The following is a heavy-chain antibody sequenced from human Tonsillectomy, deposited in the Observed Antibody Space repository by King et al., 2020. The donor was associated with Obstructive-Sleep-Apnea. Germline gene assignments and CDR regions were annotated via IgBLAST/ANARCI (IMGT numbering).Heavy chain of an antibody. CDR1: GFTFSSYG. CDR2: IWYDGSNE. J-gene: IGHJ6*02. D-gene: IGHD2-2*01. V-gene: IGHV3-33*01. CDR3: ARGSGTRYYYGLDV. Sequence: VQLVESGGGVVQPGRSLRLSCAASGFTFSSYGMHWVRQAPGKGLEWVAVIWYDGSNEYYADSVKGRFTISRDNSKNTLYLQMNGLRAEDTAVYYCARGSGTRYYYGLDVWGQGTTVTVSS.